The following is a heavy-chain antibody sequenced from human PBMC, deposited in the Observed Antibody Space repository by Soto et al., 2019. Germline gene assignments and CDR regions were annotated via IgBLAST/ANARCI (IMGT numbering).Heavy chain of an antibody. CDR1: GFTFSSYE. D-gene: IGHD2-2*01. J-gene: IGHJ5*02. V-gene: IGHV3-48*03. Sequence: GGSLRLSCAASGFTFSSYEMNWVRQAPGKGLEWVSYISSSGSTIYYADSVKGRFTISRDNAKNSLYLQMNSLRAEDTAVYYCARGTYQLLPNWFDPWGQGTLVTVSS. CDR3: ARGTYQLLPNWFDP. CDR2: ISSSGSTI.